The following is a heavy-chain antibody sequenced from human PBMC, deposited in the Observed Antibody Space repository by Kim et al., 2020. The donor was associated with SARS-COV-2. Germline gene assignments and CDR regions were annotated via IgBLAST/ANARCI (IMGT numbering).Heavy chain of an antibody. Sequence: ASVKVSCKASGYTFTSYDINWVRQATVQGLEWMGWMNPNSGNTGYAQKFQGRVTMTRNTSISTAYMELSSLRSEDTAVYYCARVYNRLRGPGPKRQTSYYYGMDVWGQGTTVTVSS. CDR2: MNPNSGNT. CDR1: GYTFTSYD. V-gene: IGHV1-8*01. J-gene: IGHJ6*02. CDR3: ARVYNRLRGPGPKRQTSYYYGMDV. D-gene: IGHD4-17*01.